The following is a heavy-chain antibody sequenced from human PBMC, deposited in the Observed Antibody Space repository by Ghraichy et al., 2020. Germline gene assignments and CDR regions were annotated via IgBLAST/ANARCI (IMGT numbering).Heavy chain of an antibody. CDR2: ISSHSSTI. V-gene: IGHV3-11*04. CDR1: GFTFTDYH. J-gene: IGHJ6*02. Sequence: GGSLRLSCGASGFTFTDYHMRWIRQAPGKGLEWISYISSHSSTIYYADSVKGRFTVSRDNAKNSLYLQMNSLRAEDTALYYCARGSCGGMDVWGQGTTVTVFS. CDR3: ARGSCGGMDV.